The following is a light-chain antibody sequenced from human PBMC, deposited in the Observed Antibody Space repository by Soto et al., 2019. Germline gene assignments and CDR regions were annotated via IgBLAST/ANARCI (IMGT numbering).Light chain of an antibody. V-gene: IGKV3-15*01. CDR1: QSISTE. Sequence: EIVMTQSPATLSVSPGERATLSCRASQSISTELAWYQQKPGQPPRLLIYSASTRATGVPARFAGSGSGSEFSRTFGGLQSEDFGFYYCHQCHNGPCTVGQGTRLEI. J-gene: IGKJ2*02. CDR3: HQCHNGPCT. CDR2: SAS.